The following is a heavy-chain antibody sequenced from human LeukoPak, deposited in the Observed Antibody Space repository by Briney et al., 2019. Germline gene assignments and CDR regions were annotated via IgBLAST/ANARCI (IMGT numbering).Heavy chain of an antibody. V-gene: IGHV1-69*13. J-gene: IGHJ4*02. CDR1: GGTFSSYA. Sequence: ASVKVSCKASGGTFSSYAISWVRQAPGQGLEWMGGIIPIFGTANYAQKFQGRVTITADESTSTAYMELSSLRSEDTAVYYCARGMDNRDGYNYGINYWGQGTLVTVSS. CDR2: IIPIFGTA. CDR3: ARGMDNRDGYNYGINY. D-gene: IGHD5-24*01.